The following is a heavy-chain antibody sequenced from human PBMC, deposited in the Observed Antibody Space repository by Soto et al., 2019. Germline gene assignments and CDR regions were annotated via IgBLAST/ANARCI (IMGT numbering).Heavy chain of an antibody. CDR1: GFTFSSYS. CDR3: ARVWFGEFGYFDY. J-gene: IGHJ4*02. Sequence: GGSLRLSCAASGFTFSSYSMNWVRQAPGKGLEWVSYISSSSSTIYYADSVKGRFTISRDNAKNSLYLQMNSLRAEDTAVYYCARVWFGEFGYFDYWGQGTLVTVSP. D-gene: IGHD3-10*01. V-gene: IGHV3-48*01. CDR2: ISSSSSTI.